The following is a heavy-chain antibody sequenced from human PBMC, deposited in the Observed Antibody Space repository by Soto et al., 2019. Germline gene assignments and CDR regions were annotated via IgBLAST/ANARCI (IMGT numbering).Heavy chain of an antibody. D-gene: IGHD2-15*01. CDR3: TRDPAVFVY. Sequence: VSVKVSWKASGETFTSYGSRWVRQAHGQGLEWMGWISAYNGNTNYAQKLQGRVTMTTDTSTSTAYMELRSPRSDDTAMYHYTRDPAVFVYWGQGTLVTVSS. CDR2: ISAYNGNT. V-gene: IGHV1-18*01. J-gene: IGHJ4*02. CDR1: GETFTSYG.